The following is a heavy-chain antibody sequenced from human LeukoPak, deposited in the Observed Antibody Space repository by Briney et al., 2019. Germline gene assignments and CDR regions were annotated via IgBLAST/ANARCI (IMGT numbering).Heavy chain of an antibody. J-gene: IGHJ4*02. V-gene: IGHV4-30-4*08. CDR2: IYYSGST. CDR3: ASLGNCGGDCSSGGV. Sequence: SETLSLTCTVSGGSISSSSYYWGWIRQPPGKGLEWIGYIYYSGSTYYNPSLKSRVTISVDTSKNQFSLKLSSVTAADTAVYYCASLGNCGGDCSSGGVWGQGTLVTVSS. CDR1: GGSISSSSYY. D-gene: IGHD2-21*02.